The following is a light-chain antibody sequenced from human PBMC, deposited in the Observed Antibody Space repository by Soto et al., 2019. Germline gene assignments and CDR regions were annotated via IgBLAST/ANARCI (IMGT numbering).Light chain of an antibody. Sequence: ETVLTQSPGTLSLSPGERATLSCRASQSVSSNYLAWYQHIPGQAPRLLIYGASTRATGIPDRFSGSGSGTDFTLTISRLEPEEFAVYYCQQFDRSLPSWTFGQGTKVE. CDR3: QQFDRSLPSWT. J-gene: IGKJ1*01. V-gene: IGKV3-20*01. CDR1: QSVSSNY. CDR2: GAS.